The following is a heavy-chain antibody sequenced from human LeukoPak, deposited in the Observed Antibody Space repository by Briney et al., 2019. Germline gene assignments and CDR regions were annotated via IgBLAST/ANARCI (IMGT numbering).Heavy chain of an antibody. CDR3: AKGQDTYGHPFDY. D-gene: IGHD5-18*01. V-gene: IGHV3-23*01. Sequence: GGSLRLSCATSGFSFSSYAMSWVRQAPGKGLEWVSGISNSGGSTYYADSVKGRFIISRDNSKNTLYLQMNSLRAEDTAVYYCAKGQDTYGHPFDYWGQGTLVTVSS. J-gene: IGHJ4*02. CDR1: GFSFSSYA. CDR2: ISNSGGST.